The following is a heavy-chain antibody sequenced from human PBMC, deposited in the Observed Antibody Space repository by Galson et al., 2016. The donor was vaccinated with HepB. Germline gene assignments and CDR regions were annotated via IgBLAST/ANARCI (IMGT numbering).Heavy chain of an antibody. D-gene: IGHD5-12*01. J-gene: IGHJ4*02. CDR3: AKDRRGIYGYDLVDY. CDR1: GFTFNQFA. V-gene: IGHV3-23*01. Sequence: SLRLSCAASGFTFNQFAMSWFRQAPGKGLEWVSTISLLASTTYYADSVKGRFVISGDNSQSTLHLQMSSLRADDTAVYYCAKDRRGIYGYDLVDYWGQGTLVTVSS. CDR2: ISLLASTT.